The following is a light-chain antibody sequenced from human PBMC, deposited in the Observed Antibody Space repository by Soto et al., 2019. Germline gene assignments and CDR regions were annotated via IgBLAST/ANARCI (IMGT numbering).Light chain of an antibody. CDR2: KAS. J-gene: IGKJ2*01. Sequence: DIQMTQSPSTLSASVGDRVTITCRASQSISSWLAWYQQKPGKAPKLLIYKASSLESRVPSRFSGSGSGTEFTLTISSLQPDDFATYYCQQYNSYLRTFGQGTKLEIK. CDR3: QQYNSYLRT. CDR1: QSISSW. V-gene: IGKV1-5*03.